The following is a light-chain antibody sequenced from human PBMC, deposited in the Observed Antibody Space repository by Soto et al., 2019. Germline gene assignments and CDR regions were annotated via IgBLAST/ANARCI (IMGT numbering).Light chain of an antibody. J-gene: IGLJ2*01. CDR3: CSYAAITAPVI. Sequence: QSALTQPASVSGSPGQSITISCTGTSSDVGNYNLVSWYQQHPGKAPKLMIYEVSKRPSGVSDRFSGSKSGNTASLTISGLQAEDEADYFCCSYAAITAPVIFGEGTKLTVL. V-gene: IGLV2-23*02. CDR1: SSDVGNYNL. CDR2: EVS.